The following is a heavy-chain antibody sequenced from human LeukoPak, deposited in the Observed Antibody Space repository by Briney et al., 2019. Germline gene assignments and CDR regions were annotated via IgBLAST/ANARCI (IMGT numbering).Heavy chain of an antibody. V-gene: IGHV1-18*01. Sequence: ASVKVSCKASGYTFTSYGISWVRQAPGQQAPGQGLEWMGWVSAYNVVTNYAQKFQGRVTMTTDTSTTTAYMELKSLRSDDTAVYYCARVDLLWTGHYSANWFDPWGQGTPVTVSS. CDR2: VSAYNVVT. CDR1: GYTFTSYG. J-gene: IGHJ5*02. D-gene: IGHD3/OR15-3a*01. CDR3: ARVDLLWTGHYSANWFDP.